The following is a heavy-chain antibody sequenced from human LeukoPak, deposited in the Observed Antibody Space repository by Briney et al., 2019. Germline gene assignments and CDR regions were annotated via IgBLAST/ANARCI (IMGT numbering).Heavy chain of an antibody. D-gene: IGHD3-10*01. CDR2: INHSGST. V-gene: IGHV4-34*01. CDR3: ARGTVRGVN. J-gene: IGHJ4*02. Sequence: SETLSLTCAAYGGSFSGYYWSWIRQPPGKGLEWIGEINHSGSTNYNPSLKGRVTISVDTSKNQFSLKLSSVTAADTAVYYCARGTVRGVNWGQGTLVTVSS. CDR1: GGSFSGYY.